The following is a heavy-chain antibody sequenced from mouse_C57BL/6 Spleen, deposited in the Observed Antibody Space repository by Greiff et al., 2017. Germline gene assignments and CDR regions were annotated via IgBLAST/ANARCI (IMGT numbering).Heavy chain of an antibody. Sequence: ELVKPGASVTISCKASGYAFSSFWMNWVKQRPGKGLEWIGRIYPGDGDTNYNGKFKGKATLTADKSSSTAYMQLSSLTSEDSAVYFCAGRKLGQGFDYWGQGTTLTGSS. CDR3: AGRKLGQGFDY. V-gene: IGHV1-82*01. J-gene: IGHJ2*01. CDR2: IYPGDGDT. D-gene: IGHD4-1*01. CDR1: GYAFSSFW.